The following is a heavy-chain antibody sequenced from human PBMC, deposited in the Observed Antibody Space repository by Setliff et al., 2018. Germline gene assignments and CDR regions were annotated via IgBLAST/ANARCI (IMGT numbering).Heavy chain of an antibody. Sequence: LSCAASGFTFSDYYMRWIRQAPGKGLEWVSYISSSGSTIYYADSVKGRFTISRDNAKNSLYLQMNSLRAEDTAVYYCARDVDYSRPEYYYGMDVWGQGTTVTVSS. CDR2: ISSSGSTI. V-gene: IGHV3-11*04. D-gene: IGHD4-4*01. J-gene: IGHJ6*02. CDR3: ARDVDYSRPEYYYGMDV. CDR1: GFTFSDYY.